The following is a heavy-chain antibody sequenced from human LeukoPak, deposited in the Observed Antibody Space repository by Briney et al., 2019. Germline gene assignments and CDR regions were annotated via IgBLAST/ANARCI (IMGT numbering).Heavy chain of an antibody. CDR2: IYYSGST. Sequence: SETLSLTCTVSGGSISSYYWSWIRQPPGKGLEWIGYIYYSGSTNYNPSLKSRVTISVDTSKNQSSLKLSSVTAADTAVYYCARGIRTMGASFDYWGQGTLVTVSS. D-gene: IGHD1-26*01. V-gene: IGHV4-59*01. CDR1: GGSISSYY. CDR3: ARGIRTMGASFDY. J-gene: IGHJ4*02.